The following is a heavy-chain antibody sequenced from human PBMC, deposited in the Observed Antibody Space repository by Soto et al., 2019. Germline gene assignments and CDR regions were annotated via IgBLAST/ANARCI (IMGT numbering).Heavy chain of an antibody. CDR2: INHSGST. J-gene: IGHJ4*02. V-gene: IGHV4-34*01. Sequence: SETLSLTCAVYGGSFSDFYWNFIRQPPGKGLEWIGEINHSGSTNYNPSLKSRVTISVDTSKNQFSLKLSSVTAADTALYYCARDWGTGFYQLDSWGQGTLVTVSS. CDR1: GGSFSDFY. D-gene: IGHD2-2*01. CDR3: ARDWGTGFYQLDS.